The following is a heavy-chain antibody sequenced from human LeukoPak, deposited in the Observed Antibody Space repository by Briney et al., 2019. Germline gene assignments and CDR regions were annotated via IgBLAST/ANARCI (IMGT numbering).Heavy chain of an antibody. J-gene: IGHJ4*02. V-gene: IGHV3-21*01. CDR1: GFTFSSYS. CDR3: ARERKAGLDY. Sequence: GGSLRLSCAASGFTFSSYSMNWVRQAPGKGLEWVSSISCSSSYIYYADSVKGRFTFSRDNAKNSLYLQMNSLRAEDTAVYYCARERKAGLDYWGQGTLVTVSS. D-gene: IGHD6-19*01. CDR2: ISCSSSYI.